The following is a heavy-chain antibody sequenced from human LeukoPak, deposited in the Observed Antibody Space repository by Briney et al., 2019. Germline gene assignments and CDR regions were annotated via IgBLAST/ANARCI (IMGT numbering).Heavy chain of an antibody. CDR3: ARVKWLRLDVID. D-gene: IGHD5-12*01. V-gene: IGHV1-69*04. CDR1: GGTFSSYA. CDR2: IIPILGIA. Sequence: GASAKVSCKASGGTFSSYAISWVRQAPGQGLEWMGRIIPILGIANYAQKFQGRVTITADKSTSTAYMELSSLRSDDTAVYYCARVKWLRLDVIDWGQGTLVTVSS. J-gene: IGHJ4*02.